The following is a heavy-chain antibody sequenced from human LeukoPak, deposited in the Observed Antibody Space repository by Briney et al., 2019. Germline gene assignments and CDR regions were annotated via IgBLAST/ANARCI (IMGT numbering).Heavy chain of an antibody. V-gene: IGHV3-30-3*01. CDR1: GFTFSSYA. J-gene: IGHJ4*02. CDR3: ARDPGTMVS. D-gene: IGHD3-10*01. CDR2: ISYDGSNK. Sequence: GGSLRLSCAASGFTFSSYAMHWVRQAPGKGLEWVAVISYDGSNKYYADSVKGRFTISRDNSKNTLYLQMNSLRAEDTAVYYCARDPGTMVSWGQGTLVTVSS.